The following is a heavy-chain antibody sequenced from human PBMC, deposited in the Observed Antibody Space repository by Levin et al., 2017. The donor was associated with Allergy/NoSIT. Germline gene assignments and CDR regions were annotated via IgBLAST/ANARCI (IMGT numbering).Heavy chain of an antibody. CDR1: GFTVSSNY. V-gene: IGHV3-53*01. D-gene: IGHD5-18*01. J-gene: IGHJ4*02. CDR3: ARDRLGYSYGYGFSDY. Sequence: LSLTCAASGFTVSSNYMSWVRQAPGKGLEWVSVIYSGGSTYYADSVKGRFTISRDNSKNTLYLQMNSLRAEDTAVYYCARDRLGYSYGYGFSDYWGQGTLVIVSS. CDR2: IYSGGST.